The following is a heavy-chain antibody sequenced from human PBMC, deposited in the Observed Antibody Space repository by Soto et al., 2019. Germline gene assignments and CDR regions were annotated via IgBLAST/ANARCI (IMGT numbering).Heavy chain of an antibody. V-gene: IGHV4-30-4*01. CDR2: IYYSGST. CDR1: GGSISSGDYY. D-gene: IGHD3-22*01. CDR3: ATYGDYYDSSQDAFDI. Sequence: QVQLQESGPGLVKPSQTLSLTCTVSGGSISSGDYYWSWIRQPPGKGLEWIGYIYYSGSTYYNRSLKSRVTISVDTSKNQFSLKLSSVTAADTTVYYCATYGDYYDSSQDAFDIWGQGTMVTVSS. J-gene: IGHJ3*02.